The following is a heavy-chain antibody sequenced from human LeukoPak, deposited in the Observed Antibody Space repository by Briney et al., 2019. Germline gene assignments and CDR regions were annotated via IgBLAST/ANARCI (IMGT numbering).Heavy chain of an antibody. CDR3: AKQHDSGYCSGGSCYLPRYYFDY. CDR2: ISYDGSNK. CDR1: GFTFSSYG. Sequence: GGSLRLSCAASGFTFSSYGMHWVRQAPGKGLEWVAVISYDGSNKYYADSVKGRFTISRDNSKNTLYLQMNSLRAEDTAVYYCAKQHDSGYCSGGSCYLPRYYFDYWGQGTLVTVSS. V-gene: IGHV3-30*18. J-gene: IGHJ4*02. D-gene: IGHD2-15*01.